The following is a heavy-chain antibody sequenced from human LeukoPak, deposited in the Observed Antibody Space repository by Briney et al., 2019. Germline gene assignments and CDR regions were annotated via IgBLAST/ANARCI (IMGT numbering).Heavy chain of an antibody. CDR3: ARDRSSWFDP. CDR1: GDSISSSSYS. J-gene: IGHJ5*02. D-gene: IGHD1-1*01. CDR2: IYYSGGT. V-gene: IGHV4-39*07. Sequence: SETLSLTCIVSGDSISSSSYSWGWIRQPPGKTLEWIGSIYYSGGTYYNPSLKSRVTISVDTSKNQFSLKLSSVTAADTAVYYCARDRSSWFDPWGQGTLVTVSS.